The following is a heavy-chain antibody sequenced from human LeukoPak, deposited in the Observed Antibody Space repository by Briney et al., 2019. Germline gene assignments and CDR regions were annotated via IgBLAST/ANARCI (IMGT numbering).Heavy chain of an antibody. J-gene: IGHJ4*02. CDR2: ISGSGGST. CDR3: AKRRYDFWSGYKDLAY. Sequence: GGSLRLSCAASGFTFSSYAMSWVRQAPGKGLDGVSFISGSGGSTYYADSVKGRFTVSRDNSKNTLYLQMNSLRAEDTAVYYCAKRRYDFWSGYKDLAYWGQGTLVTVSS. V-gene: IGHV3-23*01. CDR1: GFTFSSYA. D-gene: IGHD3-3*01.